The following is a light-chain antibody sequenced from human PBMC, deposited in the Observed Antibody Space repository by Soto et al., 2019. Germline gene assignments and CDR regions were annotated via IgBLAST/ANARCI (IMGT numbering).Light chain of an antibody. J-gene: IGKJ2*01. CDR2: AAS. Sequence: DIQVTQSPSTLSASVGDRVTITCGASQSIGTWLAWYQQEPGKAPRLLIYAASSLQSGVPSRFSGSGSGTDFTLTITSLQPEDFATYYCQESYSAPYTFGQGTNLEIK. V-gene: IGKV1-39*01. CDR1: QSIGTW. CDR3: QESYSAPYT.